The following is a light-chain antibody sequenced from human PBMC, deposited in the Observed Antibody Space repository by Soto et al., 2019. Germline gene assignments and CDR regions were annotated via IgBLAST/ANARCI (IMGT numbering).Light chain of an antibody. Sequence: DSQMAQSTSSVSASVGDRVTITCRASQSISSYLNWYQQKPGKAPRLLIYAASTLESRVPSRFSGSGSGTEFTLTISNLQPDDFATYYCQQYDGYFPAFGQGTKVDIK. CDR3: QQYDGYFPA. CDR2: AAS. V-gene: IGKV1-5*01. J-gene: IGKJ1*01. CDR1: QSISSY.